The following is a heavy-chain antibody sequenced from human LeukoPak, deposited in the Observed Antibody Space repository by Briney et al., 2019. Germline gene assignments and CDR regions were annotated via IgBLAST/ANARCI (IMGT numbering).Heavy chain of an antibody. CDR2: ISGSGGST. D-gene: IGHD4-23*01. J-gene: IGHJ4*02. Sequence: GGSLRLSCAASGFTFSSYAMSWVRQAPGKGLEWVSAISGSGGSTYYADSVKGRFTISRDNSKNTLYLQTNSLRAEDTAVYYCAKLDYGGNSVDYWGQGTLVTVSS. V-gene: IGHV3-23*01. CDR1: GFTFSSYA. CDR3: AKLDYGGNSVDY.